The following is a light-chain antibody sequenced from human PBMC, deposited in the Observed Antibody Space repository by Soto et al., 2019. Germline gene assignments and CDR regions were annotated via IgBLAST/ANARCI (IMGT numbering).Light chain of an antibody. CDR3: QQRSNWTPIT. J-gene: IGKJ5*01. CDR2: DAS. CDR1: QTVRNNY. Sequence: EFVGTQSPGTLPLSPGERATLFCRASQTVRNNYLAWYQQKPGQAPRLLIYDASSRATGIPARFSGSGSGTDFTLTISSLEPEDFAVYYCQQRSNWTPITFGQGTRLEIK. V-gene: IGKV3D-20*02.